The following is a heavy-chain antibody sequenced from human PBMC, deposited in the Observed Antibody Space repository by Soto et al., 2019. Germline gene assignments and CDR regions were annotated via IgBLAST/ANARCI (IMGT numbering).Heavy chain of an antibody. CDR3: ARVPLITGTMSGWFDP. CDR1: GGSISSGDYY. CDR2: IYYSGST. V-gene: IGHV4-30-4*02. D-gene: IGHD1-7*01. J-gene: IGHJ5*02. Sequence: SDTLSLTCTVSGGSISSGDYYWSWIRQPPGKGLEWIGYIYYSGSTYYNPSLKSRVTISVDTSKNQFSLKLSSVTAADTAVYYCARVPLITGTMSGWFDPWGQGTLVTVSS.